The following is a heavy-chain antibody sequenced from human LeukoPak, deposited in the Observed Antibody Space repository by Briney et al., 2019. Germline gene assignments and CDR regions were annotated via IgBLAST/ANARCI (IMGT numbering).Heavy chain of an antibody. D-gene: IGHD3-10*01. J-gene: IGHJ4*02. CDR3: ARQAYGSGTYYNGAFDY. CDR2: IYYSGST. V-gene: IGHV4-39*01. CDR1: GGSITSSSYY. Sequence: SQTLSLTCTVSGGSITSSSYYWGWIRQPPGKGLEWIGSIYYSGSTSYYPSLKSRVTISVDTSKNQFSLKLSSVPAADTAVYYCARQAYGSGTYYNGAFDYWGQGTLVTVSS.